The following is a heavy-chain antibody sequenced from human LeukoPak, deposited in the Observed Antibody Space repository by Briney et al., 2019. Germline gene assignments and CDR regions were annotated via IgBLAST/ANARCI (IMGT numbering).Heavy chain of an antibody. CDR1: GFTFSSYS. D-gene: IGHD3-22*01. V-gene: IGHV3-21*01. J-gene: IGHJ4*02. Sequence: GGSLRLSCAPSGFTFSSYSMNWVRQAPGKGLEWVSYISSSRSYIYYADSVKGRFTISRDNAKNSLYLQMSSLKVEDTAVYYCAREHSGGGNYYDSSGYYRSFDYWGQGTPVTVSS. CDR2: ISSSRSYI. CDR3: AREHSGGGNYYDSSGYYRSFDY.